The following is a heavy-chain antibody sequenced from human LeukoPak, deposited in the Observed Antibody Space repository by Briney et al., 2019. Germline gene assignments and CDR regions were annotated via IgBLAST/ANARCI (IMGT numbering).Heavy chain of an antibody. J-gene: IGHJ6*04. CDR1: GFTIGTAW. V-gene: IGHV3-15*01. CDR2: IKSESEGATT. Sequence: SGGSLRLSCLSSGFTIGTAWRSWVRQAPGKGLEWLGHIKSESEGATTDYAAPAKGRFAISRDDSKNMIYLQMSSLKIDDTAIYYCIAHFPYFYGFDVWGKGTTVTVSS. D-gene: IGHD3-3*02. CDR3: IAHFPYFYGFDV.